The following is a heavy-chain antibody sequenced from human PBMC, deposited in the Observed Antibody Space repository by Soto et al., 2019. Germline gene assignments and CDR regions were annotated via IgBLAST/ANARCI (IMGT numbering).Heavy chain of an antibody. CDR3: ARLHCSGGSCYLLGY. Sequence: SLTCTVSGGSIIGYYWSWIRQSPGKGLEWIGYISYGGSTNYNPSLKSRVSISVDTSSNQFSLKLSSVSAADTAVYYCARLHCSGGSCYLLGYWGRGTLVTVSS. V-gene: IGHV4-59*01. CDR1: GGSIIGYY. J-gene: IGHJ4*02. D-gene: IGHD2-15*01. CDR2: ISYGGST.